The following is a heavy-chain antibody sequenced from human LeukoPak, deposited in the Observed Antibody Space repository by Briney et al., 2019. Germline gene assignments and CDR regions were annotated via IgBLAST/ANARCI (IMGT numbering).Heavy chain of an antibody. Sequence: GGSLRLSCAASGFTFSSYSMNWVRQAPGKGLEWVSSISSSSSYIYYADSVKGRFTISRDNAKNSLYLQMNSLRAEDTAVYYCARPMGGAAAGLDYWGQGTLVTVSS. D-gene: IGHD6-13*01. V-gene: IGHV3-21*01. CDR3: ARPMGGAAAGLDY. J-gene: IGHJ4*02. CDR1: GFTFSSYS. CDR2: ISSSSSYI.